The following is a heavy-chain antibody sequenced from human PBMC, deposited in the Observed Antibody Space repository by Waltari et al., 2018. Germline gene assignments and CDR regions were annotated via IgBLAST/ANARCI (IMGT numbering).Heavy chain of an antibody. CDR3: ARVYYANLGWFDP. Sequence: QLQLQESGPGLVKPSETLSLTCTVSGGSISSSSYYWGWIRQPPGKGLEWIGSIYYSGSTYYNPSLKSRVTISVDTSKNQFSLKLSSVTAADTAVYYCARVYYANLGWFDPWGQGTLVTVSS. D-gene: IGHD3-22*01. CDR2: IYYSGST. CDR1: GGSISSSSYY. V-gene: IGHV4-39*07. J-gene: IGHJ5*02.